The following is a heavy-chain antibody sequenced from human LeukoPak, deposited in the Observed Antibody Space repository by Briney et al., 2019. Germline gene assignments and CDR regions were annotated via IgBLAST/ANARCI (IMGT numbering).Heavy chain of an antibody. CDR3: ARAMDV. Sequence: GGSLRLSCAASGFTFSSYWMNWVRQAPGKGLEWVANINQEGSKKYYVDSVKGRFTIPRDNARNSLYLQMNSLRAEDTAVYYCARAMDVWGQGTTVTVSS. J-gene: IGHJ6*02. V-gene: IGHV3-7*03. CDR1: GFTFSSYW. CDR2: INQEGSKK.